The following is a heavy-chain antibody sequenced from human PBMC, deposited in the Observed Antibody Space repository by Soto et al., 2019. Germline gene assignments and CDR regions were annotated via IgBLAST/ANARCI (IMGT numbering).Heavy chain of an antibody. CDR1: GGSFSGYY. J-gene: IGHJ4*02. V-gene: IGHV4-34*01. CDR3: ASSYYGSGSYSFWFDY. D-gene: IGHD3-10*01. Sequence: PSETLSLTCAVYGGSFSGYYWSWIRQPPGKGLEWIGEINHSGSTNYNPSLKSRVTISVDTSKNQFSLKLSSVTAADTAVYYCASSYYGSGSYSFWFDYWGQGTLVTVSS. CDR2: INHSGST.